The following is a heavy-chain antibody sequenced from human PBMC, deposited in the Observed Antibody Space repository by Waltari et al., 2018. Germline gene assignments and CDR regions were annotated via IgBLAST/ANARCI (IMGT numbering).Heavy chain of an antibody. J-gene: IGHJ6*03. Sequence: QLQLQESGSGLVKPSQTLSLTCAVSGGSISSGGYSWSWIRQPPGKGLEWIGYIYHSGSTYYNPSLKGRVTISVDRSKNHFCLKLSSVTAADTAVYYCGRVDYYYYMDVWGKGTTVTIS. CDR3: GRVDYYYYMDV. V-gene: IGHV4-30-2*01. CDR2: IYHSGST. CDR1: GGSISSGGYS.